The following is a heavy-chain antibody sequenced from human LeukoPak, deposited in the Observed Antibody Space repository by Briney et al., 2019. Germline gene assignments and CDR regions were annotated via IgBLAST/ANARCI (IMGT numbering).Heavy chain of an antibody. D-gene: IGHD1-1*01. J-gene: IGHJ6*03. CDR2: ISSSSSYI. CDR3: ARDRLLEDREYNYYFYMDV. V-gene: IGHV3-21*01. Sequence: PGGSLRLFCAASGFTFSTYSMNWVRQAPGKGLEWVSSISSSSSYIYYADSVKGRFTISRDNAKNSLFLQMNSLRGEDTAVYYCARDRLLEDREYNYYFYMDVWGKGTTVTVSS. CDR1: GFTFSTYS.